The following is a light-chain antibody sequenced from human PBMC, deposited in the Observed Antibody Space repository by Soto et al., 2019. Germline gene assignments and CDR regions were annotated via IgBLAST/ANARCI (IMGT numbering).Light chain of an antibody. CDR2: SNN. J-gene: IGLJ2*01. CDR3: AAWDVSLNGVV. V-gene: IGLV1-44*01. Sequence: HSVLTQPPSASGTPGQRVTISCSGSSSDIGSNTVHWYQQVPGTTPKLLIYSNNQRPSGVPDRFSGSKSGTSASLAISGLQSEDEADYYCAAWDVSLNGVVFGGGTKLTVL. CDR1: SSDIGSNT.